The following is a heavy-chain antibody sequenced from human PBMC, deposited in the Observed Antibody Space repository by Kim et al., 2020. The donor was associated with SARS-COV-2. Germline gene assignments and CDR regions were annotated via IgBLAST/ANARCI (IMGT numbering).Heavy chain of an antibody. CDR2: IIPIFGTA. J-gene: IGHJ4*02. V-gene: IGHV1-69*13. D-gene: IGHD2-2*01. Sequence: SVKVSCKASGGTFSSYAISWVRQAPGQGLEWMGRIIPIFGTANYAQKFQGRVTITANESTSTAYMELSSLRSEDTAVYYCARDGVGVAVPAAPQYYFDYWGQGTLVTVSS. CDR3: ARDGVGVAVPAAPQYYFDY. CDR1: GGTFSSYA.